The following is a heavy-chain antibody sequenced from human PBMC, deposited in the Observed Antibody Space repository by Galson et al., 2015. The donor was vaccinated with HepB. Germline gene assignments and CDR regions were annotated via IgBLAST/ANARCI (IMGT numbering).Heavy chain of an antibody. D-gene: IGHD6-19*01. CDR3: ARSWTVTGNWFDP. CDR2: INAGNGKT. Sequence: SVKVSCKAPGYAFRTYGFHGVRQAPGQSLEWMGWINAGNGKTEYSQNFWGRVTITRDTSANIIYMEVSGLRSEDTAIYYCARSWTVTGNWFDPWGQGTLVTVSS. CDR1: GYAFRTYG. J-gene: IGHJ5*02. V-gene: IGHV1-3*01.